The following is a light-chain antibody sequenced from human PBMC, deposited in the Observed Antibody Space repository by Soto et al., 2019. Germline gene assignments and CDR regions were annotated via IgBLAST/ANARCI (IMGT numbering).Light chain of an antibody. V-gene: IGKV3-20*01. J-gene: IGKJ1*01. CDR2: GAS. Sequence: EVVLTQSPGTLSMSPGARASLSCRASQSVSGSYLAWYQQRPGQAPRLLIYGASSRATGIPDRFSGSGSGTDFTLTISRLEPEDFAVYYCQQYGSSPQTFGQGTKVEIK. CDR3: QQYGSSPQT. CDR1: QSVSGSY.